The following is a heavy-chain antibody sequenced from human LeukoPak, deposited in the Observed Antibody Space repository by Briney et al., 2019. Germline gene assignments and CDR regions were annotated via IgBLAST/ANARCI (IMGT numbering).Heavy chain of an antibody. V-gene: IGHV4-34*01. J-gene: IGHJ2*01. D-gene: IGHD6-25*01. CDR3: ARRPGGAAAGTCWYFDL. CDR2: INHSGST. CDR1: GGSFSGYY. Sequence: KPSETLSLTCAVYGGSFSGYYWSWIRQPPGKGLEWIGEINHSGSTNYNPSLKSRVTISVTTSKKQFTLKLSSVTAAEPAVYYCARRPGGAAAGTCWYFDLWGRGTLVTVSS.